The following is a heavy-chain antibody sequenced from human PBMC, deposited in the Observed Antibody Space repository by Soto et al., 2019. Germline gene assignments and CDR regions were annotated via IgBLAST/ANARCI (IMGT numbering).Heavy chain of an antibody. J-gene: IGHJ4*02. Sequence: ALRLSCAASGFTFSSYAMHWVRQAPGKGLEWVAVISYDGSNKYYADSVKGRFTISRDNSKNTLYLQMNSLRAEDTAVYYCARDPGATDLAECTYYIDYWGQGTLVTVSS. D-gene: IGHD3-10*01. CDR2: ISYDGSNK. CDR1: GFTFSSYA. CDR3: ARDPGATDLAECTYYIDY. V-gene: IGHV3-30-3*01.